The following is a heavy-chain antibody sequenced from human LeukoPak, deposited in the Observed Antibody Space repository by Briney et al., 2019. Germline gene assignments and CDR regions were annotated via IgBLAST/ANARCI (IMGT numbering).Heavy chain of an antibody. CDR2: IYYSGST. V-gene: IGHV4-59*08. CDR3: ARVSLVRGGSDYFDY. Sequence: SETLSLTCTVSGGSISSYYWSWIRQPPGKGLEWIGYIYYSGSTNYNPSLKSRVTISVDTSKNQFSLKLSSVTAADTAVYHCARVSLVRGGSDYFDYWGQGTLVTVSS. D-gene: IGHD2-21*01. CDR1: GGSISSYY. J-gene: IGHJ4*02.